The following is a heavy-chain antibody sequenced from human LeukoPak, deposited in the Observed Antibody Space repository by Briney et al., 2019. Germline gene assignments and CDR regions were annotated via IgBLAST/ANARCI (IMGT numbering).Heavy chain of an antibody. V-gene: IGHV3-7*03. J-gene: IGHJ4*02. CDR2: IKQDGSEK. CDR1: GFTFSNYW. D-gene: IGHD1-26*01. Sequence: GGSLRLSCAASGFTFSNYWMNWVRQAPGKGLEWVANIKQDGSEKYYVDSVKGRFTVSRDNTKNSLYLQMNSLRAEDTAVYYCAKDRVGATLYFDCWGQGTLVTVSS. CDR3: AKDRVGATLYFDC.